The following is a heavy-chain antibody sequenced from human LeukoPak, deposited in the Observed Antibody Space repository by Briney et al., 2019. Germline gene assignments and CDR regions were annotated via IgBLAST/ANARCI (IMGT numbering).Heavy chain of an antibody. CDR2: ISGSGGST. V-gene: IGHV3-23*01. CDR1: GFTFSTYA. D-gene: IGHD3-9*01. J-gene: IGHJ4*02. Sequence: GGSLRLSCAASGFTFSTYAMNWVRQAPGKGLDWVSGISGSGGSTYYADSVKGRFTISRDNSKNTLYLQMNSLRAEDTAVCYCANVRYFDWYYFDYWGQGALVTVSS. CDR3: ANVRYFDWYYFDY.